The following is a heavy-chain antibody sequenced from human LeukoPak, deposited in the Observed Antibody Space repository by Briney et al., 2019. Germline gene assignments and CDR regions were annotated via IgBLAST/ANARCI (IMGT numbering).Heavy chain of an antibody. J-gene: IGHJ4*02. D-gene: IGHD1-26*01. CDR2: ISSSSSTI. CDR1: GFTFSSYS. V-gene: IGHV3-48*04. CDR3: ARGEGLGTTNGGYYFAY. Sequence: HGGSLRLSCAASGFTFSSYSMNWVRQAPGKGLEWVSYISSSSSTIYYADSVKGRFTISRDNAKNSLYLQMNSLRAEDTAVYYCARGEGLGTTNGGYYFAYWGQGSLVIVSS.